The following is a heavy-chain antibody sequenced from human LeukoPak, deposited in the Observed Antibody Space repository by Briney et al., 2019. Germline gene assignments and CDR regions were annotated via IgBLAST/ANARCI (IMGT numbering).Heavy chain of an antibody. Sequence: GASVKVSCKASNYPFTRYGISWVRQAPGQGLEWMGWISGSNGNTNYAQKFQGRVSMTADASTGTAYLELRSLRSDDTAVYYCARDRGDGYNAYYFDYWGQGTLVTVSS. CDR1: NYPFTRYG. CDR3: ARDRGDGYNAYYFDY. CDR2: ISGSNGNT. J-gene: IGHJ4*02. D-gene: IGHD5-24*01. V-gene: IGHV1-18*01.